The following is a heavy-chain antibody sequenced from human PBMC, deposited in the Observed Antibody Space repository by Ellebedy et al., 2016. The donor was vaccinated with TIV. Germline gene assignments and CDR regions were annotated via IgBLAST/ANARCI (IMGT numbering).Heavy chain of an antibody. CDR2: INPNSGGT. D-gene: IGHD6-19*01. Sequence: ASVKVSXXASGYTFTGYYMHWVRQAPGQGLEWMGWINPNSGGTNYAQKFQGRVTMTRDTSISTAYMELSRLRSDDTAVYYCARDRRSGWPNLFDYWGQGTLVTVSS. J-gene: IGHJ4*02. CDR1: GYTFTGYY. V-gene: IGHV1-2*02. CDR3: ARDRRSGWPNLFDY.